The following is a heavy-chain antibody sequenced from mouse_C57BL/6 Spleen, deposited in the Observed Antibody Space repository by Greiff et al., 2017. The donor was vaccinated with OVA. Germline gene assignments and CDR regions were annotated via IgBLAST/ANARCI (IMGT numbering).Heavy chain of an antibody. J-gene: IGHJ4*01. CDR2: INPGSGGT. D-gene: IGHD1-1*01. CDR3: ARGGYSSYYYAMDY. CDR1: GYAFTNYL. Sequence: VQLQQSGAELVRPGTSVKVSCKASGYAFTNYLIEWVKQRPGQGLEWIGVINPGSGGTNYNEKFKGKATLTADKSSSTAYMQLSSLTSEDSAVYFCARGGYSSYYYAMDYWGQGTSVTVSS. V-gene: IGHV1-54*01.